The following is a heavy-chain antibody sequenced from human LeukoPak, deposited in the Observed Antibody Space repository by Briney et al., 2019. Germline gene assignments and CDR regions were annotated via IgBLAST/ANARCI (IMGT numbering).Heavy chain of an antibody. V-gene: IGHV3-30*18. CDR1: GFTFSSYG. D-gene: IGHD3-3*01. CDR2: ISYDGSNK. Sequence: GRSLRLSCAASGFTFSSYGMHWVRQAPGKGLEWVAVISYDGSNKYYADSVKGRFATSRDNSKNTLYLQMNSLRAEDTAVYYCAKDQAYSGYDFWSGYYKTHYYYGMDVWGQGTTVTVSS. CDR3: AKDQAYSGYDFWSGYYKTHYYYGMDV. J-gene: IGHJ6*02.